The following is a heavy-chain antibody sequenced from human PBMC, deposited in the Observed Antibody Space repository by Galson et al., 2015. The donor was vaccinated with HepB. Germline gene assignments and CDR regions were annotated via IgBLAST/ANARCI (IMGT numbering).Heavy chain of an antibody. D-gene: IGHD6-19*01. Sequence: LSLTCTVSGGSISSYYWSWIRQPPGKGLEWIGYIYYSGNTNYNPSLKSRVTISVDTSKNQFSLKLSSVTAADTAVYYCARDHSGSGWYHFDYWGQGTLVTVSS. CDR2: IYYSGNT. CDR1: GGSISSYY. J-gene: IGHJ4*02. CDR3: ARDHSGSGWYHFDY. V-gene: IGHV4-59*01.